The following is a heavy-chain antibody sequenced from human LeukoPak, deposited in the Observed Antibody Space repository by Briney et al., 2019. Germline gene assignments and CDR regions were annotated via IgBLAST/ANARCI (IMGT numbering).Heavy chain of an antibody. CDR1: GFTFSSYG. CDR2: ISSSSSAI. Sequence: GGSLRLSCAASGFTFSSYGMHWVRQAPGKGLEWVSYISSSSSAIYYADSVKGRFTISRDNAKNSLYLQMNSLRAEDTAVYYCASQTMIVVARDQAIDYWGQGTLVTVSP. D-gene: IGHD3-22*01. V-gene: IGHV3-48*01. J-gene: IGHJ4*02. CDR3: ASQTMIVVARDQAIDY.